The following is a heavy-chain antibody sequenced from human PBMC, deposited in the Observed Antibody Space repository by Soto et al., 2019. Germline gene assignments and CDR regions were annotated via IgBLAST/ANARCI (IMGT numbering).Heavy chain of an antibody. D-gene: IGHD2-21*02. CDR3: ARDRRVSAVTGEYNWFDP. V-gene: IGHV1-18*01. J-gene: IGHJ5*02. CDR1: GYTFTSYG. Sequence: GASVKVSCKASGYTFTSYGISWVRQAPGQGLEWMGWISAYNGNTNYAQKLQGRVTMTTDTSTSTAYMELRSLRSDDTAVYYCARDRRVSAVTGEYNWFDPWGQGTLVTVSS. CDR2: ISAYNGNT.